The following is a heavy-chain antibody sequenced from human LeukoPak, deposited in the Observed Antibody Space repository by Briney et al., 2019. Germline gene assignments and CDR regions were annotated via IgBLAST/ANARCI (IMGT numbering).Heavy chain of an antibody. CDR2: IIPIFGTA. CDR1: GGTFSSHA. D-gene: IGHD4-23*01. J-gene: IGHJ4*02. V-gene: IGHV1-69*05. CDR3: ARPSYGGNEAFDY. Sequence: SVKVSCKASGGTFSSHAISWVRQAPGQGLEWMGGIIPIFGTANYAQKFQGRVTITTDESTSTAYMELSSLRSEDTAVYYCARPSYGGNEAFDYWGQGTLVTVSS.